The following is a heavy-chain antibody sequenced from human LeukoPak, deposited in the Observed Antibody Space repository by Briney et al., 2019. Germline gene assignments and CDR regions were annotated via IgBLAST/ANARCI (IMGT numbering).Heavy chain of an antibody. V-gene: IGHV4-39*01. J-gene: IGHJ5*02. CDR2: IYYGGST. CDR3: ARHGKTTVENWFDP. D-gene: IGHD4-23*01. Sequence: SETLSLTCTVSGGSISSSSYYWGWIRQPPGKGLEWIGSIYYGGSTYYNPSLKSRVTISVDTSKNQFSLKLSSVTAADTAVYYCARHGKTTVENWFDPWGQGTLVTVSS. CDR1: GGSISSSSYY.